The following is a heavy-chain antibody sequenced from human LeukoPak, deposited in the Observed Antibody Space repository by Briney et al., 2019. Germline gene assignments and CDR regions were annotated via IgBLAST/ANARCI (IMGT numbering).Heavy chain of an antibody. CDR2: IKSKTDGETT. D-gene: IGHD3-10*01. Sequence: GGSLRLSCATSGFTFTNAWMSWVRQAPGKGLEWIGRIKSKTDGETTNYAEPVRGRFTISRDDSKSAVYLQMNSLKIEDTAVYYCTTDLGTYYHGSQRLIPIDYWGQGTLVTVSS. V-gene: IGHV3-15*01. CDR1: GFTFTNAW. J-gene: IGHJ4*02. CDR3: TTDLGTYYHGSQRLIPIDY.